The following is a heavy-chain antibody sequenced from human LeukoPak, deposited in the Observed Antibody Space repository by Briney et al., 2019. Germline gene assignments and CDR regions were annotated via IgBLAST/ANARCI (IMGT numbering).Heavy chain of an antibody. CDR3: ARHSEGPVNDAFDI. Sequence: KPGGSLRLSCAASGFTFSSYWMTWVRQAPGKGLEWVSNLSSSGRYTNYADSVRGRFTISRDNAKKSLYLQMNSLRAEDTAVYYCARHSEGPVNDAFDIWGQGTKVTVSS. J-gene: IGHJ3*02. CDR1: GFTFSSYW. V-gene: IGHV3-21*05. CDR2: LSSSGRYT. D-gene: IGHD2-2*01.